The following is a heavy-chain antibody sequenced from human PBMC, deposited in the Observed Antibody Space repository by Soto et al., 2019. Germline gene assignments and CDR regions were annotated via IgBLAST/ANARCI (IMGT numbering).Heavy chain of an antibody. J-gene: IGHJ3*02. CDR1: GFTFSSYG. Sequence: QVQLVESGGGVVQPGRSLRLSCAASGFTFSSYGMHWVRQAPGKGLEWVAVIWYDGSNKYYADSVKGRFTISRDNSKNTLYLQLNSLRAEDTAVYYCARDVGGYYDSSGYSWSDIWGQGTMVTVSS. V-gene: IGHV3-33*01. CDR3: ARDVGGYYDSSGYSWSDI. CDR2: IWYDGSNK. D-gene: IGHD3-22*01.